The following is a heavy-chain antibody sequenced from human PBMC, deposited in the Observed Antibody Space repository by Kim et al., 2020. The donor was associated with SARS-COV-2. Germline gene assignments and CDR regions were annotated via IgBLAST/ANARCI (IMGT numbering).Heavy chain of an antibody. CDR3: ARDGLKLAAAGGGKDYYYYGMDV. J-gene: IGHJ6*02. CDR1: GFTFSSYW. CDR2: IKQDGSEK. D-gene: IGHD6-13*01. V-gene: IGHV3-7*03. Sequence: GGSLRLSCAASGFTFSSYWMSWVRQAPGKGLEWVANIKQDGSEKYYVDSAKGRFTISRDNAKNSLYLQMNSLRAEDTAVYYCARDGLKLAAAGGGKDYYYYGMDVWGQGTTVTVSS.